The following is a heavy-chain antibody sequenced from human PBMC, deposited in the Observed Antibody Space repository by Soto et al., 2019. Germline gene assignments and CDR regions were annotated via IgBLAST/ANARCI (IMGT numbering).Heavy chain of an antibody. Sequence: PSETLSLTCTVSGGSISSGNWWSWVRQPPGKGLEWIGEIYHSGSTNYNPSLKSRVTMSVDKSKNQFSLKLSSVTAADTAVYYCARDETMIRGITNFSHYGMDVWGQGTTVTAP. J-gene: IGHJ6*02. D-gene: IGHD3-10*01. CDR3: ARDETMIRGITNFSHYGMDV. CDR1: GGSISSGNW. CDR2: IYHSGST. V-gene: IGHV4-4*02.